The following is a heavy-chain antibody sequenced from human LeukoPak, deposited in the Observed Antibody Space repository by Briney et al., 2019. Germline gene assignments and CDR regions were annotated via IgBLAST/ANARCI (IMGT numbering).Heavy chain of an antibody. D-gene: IGHD1-1*01. Sequence: SETLSLTCAVYGGSFSGYYWSWIRQPPGKGLEWIGEINHSGSTNYNPSLKSRVTISVDTSKNQFSLKLSSVTAADTAVYYCASSRGTTYYYYMDVWGKGTTVTISS. CDR2: INHSGST. CDR3: ASSRGTTYYYYMDV. CDR1: GGSFSGYY. V-gene: IGHV4-34*01. J-gene: IGHJ6*03.